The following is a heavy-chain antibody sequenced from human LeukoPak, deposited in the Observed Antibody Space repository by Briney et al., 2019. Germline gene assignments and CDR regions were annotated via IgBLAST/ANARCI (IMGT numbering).Heavy chain of an antibody. CDR2: IYPSDSGT. CDR3: ARWLGGANVDY. D-gene: IGHD4/OR15-4a*01. Sequence: GESLKISCKGSGYSFTTYWIAWVRQMPGKGLEWMGIIYPSDSGTRYSPSFQGQVTISADKSISTAYLQWSSLKASDTAMYYCARWLGGANVDYWGQGTLVTVSS. V-gene: IGHV5-51*01. J-gene: IGHJ4*02. CDR1: GYSFTTYW.